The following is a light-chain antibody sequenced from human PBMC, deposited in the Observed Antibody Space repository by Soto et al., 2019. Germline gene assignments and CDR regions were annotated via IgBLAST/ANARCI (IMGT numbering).Light chain of an antibody. CDR1: HSVSSTF. V-gene: IGKV3-20*01. CDR2: DAD. CDR3: QQSASSVT. J-gene: IGKJ5*01. Sequence: DTVLTQSPGTLSWSPGETATLTCSASHSVSSTFLAWYQQKPGQAPTLLIYDADTRATGIPDRFSGSGFGTHFTFTISSLEPEDFAMYYCQQSASSVTFGQGTRLEIK.